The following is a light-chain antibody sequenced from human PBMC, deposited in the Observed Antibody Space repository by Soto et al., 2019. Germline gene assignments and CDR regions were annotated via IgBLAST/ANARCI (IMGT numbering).Light chain of an antibody. J-gene: IGLJ2*01. Sequence: QSALTQPASVSGSPGQSITISCTGTSNDVGGYNYVSWYQQHPGKAPKLMMYEVSNRPSGVSDRFSGSKSGNTASLIISGLLAEDEADYYCSSFTSRTTVLFGGGTKFTVL. CDR3: SSFTSRTTVL. CDR1: SNDVGGYNY. V-gene: IGLV2-14*01. CDR2: EVS.